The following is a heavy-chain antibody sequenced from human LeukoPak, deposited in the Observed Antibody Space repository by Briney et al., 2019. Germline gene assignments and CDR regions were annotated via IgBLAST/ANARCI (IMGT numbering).Heavy chain of an antibody. CDR1: GGSFSGYY. Sequence: SETLSLTCAVYGGSFSGYYWSWIRQPPGKGLGWIGEINHSGSTNYKPSLKSRVTISVDTSKNQFSLQLSSVTAADTAVYYGARSTLGGAHPYYYYYMDVWGKGTTVTVSS. D-gene: IGHD3-16*01. J-gene: IGHJ6*03. CDR3: ARSTLGGAHPYYYYYMDV. V-gene: IGHV4-34*01. CDR2: INHSGST.